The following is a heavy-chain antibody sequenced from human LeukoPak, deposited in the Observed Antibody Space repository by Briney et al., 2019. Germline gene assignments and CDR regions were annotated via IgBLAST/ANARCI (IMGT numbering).Heavy chain of an antibody. D-gene: IGHD3-22*01. J-gene: IGHJ4*02. CDR3: VPGWYYYDSSGPTGGY. V-gene: IGHV3-30-3*01. Sequence: GGSLRLSCAASGFTFSSYAMHWVRQAPGKGLEWVAVISYDGSNKYYADSVKGRFTISRDNSKNTLYLQMNSLRAEDTAVYYCVPGWYYYDSSGPTGGYWGQGTQVTVSS. CDR1: GFTFSSYA. CDR2: ISYDGSNK.